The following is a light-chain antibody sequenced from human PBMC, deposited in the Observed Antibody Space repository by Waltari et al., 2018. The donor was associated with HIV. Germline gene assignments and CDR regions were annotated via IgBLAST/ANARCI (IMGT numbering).Light chain of an antibody. Sequence: DIVMSQSTDSLAVSLGERATINCKSSQSVLYISNNKNYLAWYQQKPGQPPKLLIYWASTRESGVPDRFSGSGSGPDFTLTISSLQAEDVAVYYCQQYYSFPLTFGGGTKVEIK. CDR3: QQYYSFPLT. V-gene: IGKV4-1*01. J-gene: IGKJ4*01. CDR2: WAS. CDR1: QSVLYISNNKNY.